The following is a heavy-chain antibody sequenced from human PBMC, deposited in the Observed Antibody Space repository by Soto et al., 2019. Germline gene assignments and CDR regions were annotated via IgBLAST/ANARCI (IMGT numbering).Heavy chain of an antibody. V-gene: IGHV4-59*01. Sequence: SETLSLTCTVSGGSISSYYWRWIRQPPGKGREGIGYIYYSGRTNYNPSLKSRVTISVDTSKNQFSLKLSSVTAADTAVYYCSAVSYCDGDCYWGDAFDIWGQGTMVTVSS. CDR3: SAVSYCDGDCYWGDAFDI. D-gene: IGHD2-21*02. J-gene: IGHJ3*02. CDR1: GGSISSYY. CDR2: IYYSGRT.